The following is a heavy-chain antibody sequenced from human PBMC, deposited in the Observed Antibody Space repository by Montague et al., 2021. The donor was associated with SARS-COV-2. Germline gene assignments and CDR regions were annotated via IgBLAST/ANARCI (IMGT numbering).Heavy chain of an antibody. CDR2: VYYSGST. CDR1: GDSIRSSGYY. V-gene: IGHV4-39*02. D-gene: IGHD3-22*01. J-gene: IGHJ6*02. CDR3: ARDGGIGDSGSNTWSYYYYGMDV. Sequence: ETLSLTCSVSGDSIRSSGYYWGWIRQPPGKGLEWIGTVYYSGSTNYNPSLKSRVTMPVDTSKNQFSLELRSVTAADTAVYYCARDGGIGDSGSNTWSYYYYGMDVWGQGTTVTVSS.